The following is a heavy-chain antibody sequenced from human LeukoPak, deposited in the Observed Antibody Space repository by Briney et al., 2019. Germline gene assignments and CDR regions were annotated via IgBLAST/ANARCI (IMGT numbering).Heavy chain of an antibody. Sequence: GGSLRLSRAASGFTFNNYWMTWFRQAPGKGLEWVANIKQDGTEIFYVDSVRGRFIISRDNAENSLYLQMNSLRVEDTAVYYCARTPDGADYWGQGTLVTVSP. V-gene: IGHV3-7*01. CDR1: GFTFNNYW. CDR2: IKQDGTEI. CDR3: ARTPDGADY. D-gene: IGHD3-10*01. J-gene: IGHJ4*02.